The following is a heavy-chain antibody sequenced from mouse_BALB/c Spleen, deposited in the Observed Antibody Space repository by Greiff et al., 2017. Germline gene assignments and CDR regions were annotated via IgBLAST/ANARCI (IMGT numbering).Heavy chain of an antibody. CDR3: ARDGGFSWFAY. CDR1: GFTFSDYG. CDR2: ISNLAYSI. J-gene: IGHJ3*01. V-gene: IGHV5-15*02. Sequence: EVQGVESGGGLVQPGGSRKLSCAASGFTFSDYGMAWVRQAPGKGPEWVAFISNLAYSIYYADTVTGRFTISRENAKNTLYLEMSSLRSEDTAMYYCARDGGFSWFAYWGQGTLVTVSA.